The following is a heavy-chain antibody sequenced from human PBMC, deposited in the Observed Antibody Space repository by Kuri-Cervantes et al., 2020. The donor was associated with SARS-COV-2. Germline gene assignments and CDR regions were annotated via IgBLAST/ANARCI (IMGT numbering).Heavy chain of an antibody. CDR1: GYTFSSYG. V-gene: IGHV1-18*01. CDR3: ASLSGETNNHWYGMDV. Sequence: ASVKVSCKASGYTFSSYGISWVRQAPGQGLEWMGWISAYNGNTNYAQKLEGRVTMTADSYTSTAYMELRSLNYDDTAVYCCASLSGETNNHWYGMDVWGQGTMVTGSS. CDR2: ISAYNGNT. J-gene: IGHJ6*02. D-gene: IGHD1-1*01.